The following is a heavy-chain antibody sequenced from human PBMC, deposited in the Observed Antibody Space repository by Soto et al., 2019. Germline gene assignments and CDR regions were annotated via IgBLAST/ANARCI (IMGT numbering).Heavy chain of an antibody. V-gene: IGHV3-48*01. D-gene: IGHD6-19*01. CDR2: ISSGSSTI. J-gene: IGHJ3*01. Sequence: EVQLVESGGGLVQPGGSLRLSCAASGFTFSSYSMNWVRQAPGKGLEWVSYISSGSSTIYYADSVKGRFTISRDNAQNSLYLQMNSLRAEDTAVYYCGKTYSSGRGAFDVWGQGTMVTVSS. CDR1: GFTFSSYS. CDR3: GKTYSSGRGAFDV.